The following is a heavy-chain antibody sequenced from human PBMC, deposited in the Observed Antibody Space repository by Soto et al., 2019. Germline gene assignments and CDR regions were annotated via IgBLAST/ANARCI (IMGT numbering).Heavy chain of an antibody. Sequence: QVQLVQSGAEVKKPGASVKVSCKASGYTFTSYGISWVRQAPGQGLEWMGWISPYNGNTKYAHKLQGRDTMTTDTSTSTAYMELKSLRSDDTGVHYCARDPESFDYWGQGTLVTVSS. CDR1: GYTFTSYG. V-gene: IGHV1-18*01. CDR2: ISPYNGNT. J-gene: IGHJ4*02. CDR3: ARDPESFDY.